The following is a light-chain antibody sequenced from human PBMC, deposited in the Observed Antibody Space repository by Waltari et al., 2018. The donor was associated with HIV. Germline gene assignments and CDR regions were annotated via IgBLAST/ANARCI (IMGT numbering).Light chain of an antibody. Sequence: DTQMTQSPSSLSASVGDTVTITSRASQSISSFLNWYQQKPGKAPRLVIYFASSLQSGVPSRFSGSGSGTDFTLTISSLQPEDFATYCCQQSYTSPRTFGQGTKVEIK. CDR3: QQSYTSPRT. CDR2: FAS. V-gene: IGKV1-39*01. J-gene: IGKJ1*01. CDR1: QSISSF.